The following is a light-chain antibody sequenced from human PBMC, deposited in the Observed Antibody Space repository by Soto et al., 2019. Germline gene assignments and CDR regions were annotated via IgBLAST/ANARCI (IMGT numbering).Light chain of an antibody. CDR3: MQALQTRFT. J-gene: IGKJ3*01. CDR1: QSLLHSNGYNY. V-gene: IGKV2-28*01. CDR2: LGS. Sequence: DIVMTQSPLSLPVTPGEPASISCRSSQSLLHSNGYNYLDWNLQMPGQSPQLRSYLGSNRASGVPDRVSGSGSGTDFTLKISRVEAEDVGGYYVMQALQTRFTIGPRTKVDIK.